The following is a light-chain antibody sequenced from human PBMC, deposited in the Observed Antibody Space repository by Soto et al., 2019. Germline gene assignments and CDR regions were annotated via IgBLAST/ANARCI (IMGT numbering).Light chain of an antibody. V-gene: IGKV3-11*01. CDR2: DAS. CDR1: QSVNSY. Sequence: EIVLTQSPATLSLSPGERATLSCRASQSVNSYLAWYQQKPGQAPRLLIYDASNRATGIPARFTGSGSGTDFTLTISSLDPEEFAVYYCQHRSNWPLTFGGGTKVEIK. CDR3: QHRSNWPLT. J-gene: IGKJ4*01.